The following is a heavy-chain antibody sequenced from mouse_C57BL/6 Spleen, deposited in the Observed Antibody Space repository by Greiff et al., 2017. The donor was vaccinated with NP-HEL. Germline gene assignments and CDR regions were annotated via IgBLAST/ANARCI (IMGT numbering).Heavy chain of an antibody. CDR3: TRSTMDDFDV. J-gene: IGHJ1*03. CDR1: GYTFTDYE. D-gene: IGHD2-1*01. CDR2: IDPETGGT. Sequence: VKLMESGAELVRPGASVTLSCKASGYTFTDYEMHWVKQTPVHGLEWIGAIDPETGGTAYNQKFKGKAILTADKSSSTAYMELRSLTSEDSAVYYCTRSTMDDFDVWGTGTTVTVSS. V-gene: IGHV1-15*01.